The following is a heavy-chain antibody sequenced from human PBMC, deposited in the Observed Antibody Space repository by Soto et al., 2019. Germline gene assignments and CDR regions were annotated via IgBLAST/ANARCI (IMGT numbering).Heavy chain of an antibody. CDR3: ARAPHGYYYDSSGYDY. CDR2: INPSGGST. J-gene: IGHJ4*02. D-gene: IGHD3-22*01. Sequence: ASVKVSCKASGYTFTSYYMHWVRQAPGRGLEWMGIINPSGGSTSYAQKFQGRVTMTRDTSTSTVYMELSSLRSEDTAVYYCARAPHGYYYDSSGYDYWGQGTLVTVSS. CDR1: GYTFTSYY. V-gene: IGHV1-46*01.